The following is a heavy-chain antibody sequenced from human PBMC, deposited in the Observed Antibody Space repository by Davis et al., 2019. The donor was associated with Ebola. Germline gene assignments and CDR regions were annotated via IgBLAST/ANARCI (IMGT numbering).Heavy chain of an antibody. CDR2: IYYLGST. CDR3: ARLGFLGGQFDF. CDR1: GGSISSSSYY. V-gene: IGHV4-39*01. J-gene: IGHJ4*02. Sequence: MPSETLSLTCTVSGGSISSSSYYWGWIRQPPGKGLEWIGSIYYLGSTIYNPSLQSRVTISVDTSKNQFSLMLTSVTAADTAVYYCARLGFLGGQFDFWGQGTLVTVSA. D-gene: IGHD3-16*01.